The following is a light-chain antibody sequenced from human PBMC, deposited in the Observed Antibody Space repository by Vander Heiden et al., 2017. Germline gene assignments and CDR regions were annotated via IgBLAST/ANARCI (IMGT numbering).Light chain of an antibody. CDR2: GAS. CDR3: QQYNNWPPFT. Sequence: EIVMTQSPATLSVSPGERATLSCSASQSVSSSLAGYQQKPGQAPRLLIYGASTRATGIPARFSGSGSGTEFTLTISNLQSEDFAVYYCQQYNNWPPFTFGQGTKLEIK. CDR1: QSVSSS. V-gene: IGKV3-15*01. J-gene: IGKJ2*01.